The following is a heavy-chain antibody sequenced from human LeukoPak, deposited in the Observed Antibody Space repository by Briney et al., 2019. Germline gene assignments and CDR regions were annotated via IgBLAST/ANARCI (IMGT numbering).Heavy chain of an antibody. V-gene: IGHV3-74*01. J-gene: IGHJ4*02. D-gene: IGHD1-26*01. CDR2: INSDGSST. CDR1: GFTFSSYW. CDR3: ARVDGSQGAFDY. Sequence: GGSLRLSCGASGFTFSSYWMHWVRQAPGKGLVWVSRINSDGSSTSYADSVKGRFTISRDNAKNTLYLQMNSLRAEDTAVYYCARVDGSQGAFDYWGQGTLVTVSS.